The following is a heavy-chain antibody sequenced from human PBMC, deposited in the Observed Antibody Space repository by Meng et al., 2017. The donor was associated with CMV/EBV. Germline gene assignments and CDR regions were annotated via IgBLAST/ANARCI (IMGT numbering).Heavy chain of an antibody. CDR1: GFTFSSYS. V-gene: IGHV3-21*01. Sequence: GGPLRLSCAASGFTFSSYSMNWVRQAPGKGLEWVSSISSSSSYIYYADSVKGRFTISRDNAKNSLYLQMNSLRAEDTAVYYCARDGHRWGGYNSRADYWGQGTLVTVSS. CDR3: ARDGHRWGGYNSRADY. CDR2: ISSSSSYI. D-gene: IGHD5-24*01. J-gene: IGHJ4*02.